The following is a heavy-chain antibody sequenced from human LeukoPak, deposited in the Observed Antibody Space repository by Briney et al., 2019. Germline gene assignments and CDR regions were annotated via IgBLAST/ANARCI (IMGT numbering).Heavy chain of an antibody. D-gene: IGHD3-10*01. Sequence: SETLSLTCTVSGGSISSYYWSWIRQPPGKGLEWIGYIYYSGSTNYNPSLKSRVTISVDTSKNQFSLKLSSVTAADTAVYYCARDGSGSSFDYWGQGTLVTVSS. J-gene: IGHJ4*02. CDR1: GGSISSYY. V-gene: IGHV4-59*01. CDR2: IYYSGST. CDR3: ARDGSGSSFDY.